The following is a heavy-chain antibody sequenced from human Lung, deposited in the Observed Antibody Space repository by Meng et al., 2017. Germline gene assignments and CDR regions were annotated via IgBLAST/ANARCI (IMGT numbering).Heavy chain of an antibody. CDR3: AKDQWQNLVRWFDP. CDR1: GFTFSSHA. D-gene: IGHD6-13*01. CDR2: ISGSGGST. J-gene: IGHJ5*02. V-gene: IGHV3-23*01. Sequence: EVQLLESGGGLVQPGGSLRLYGAASGFTFSSHAMSWVRQPQGKGLEWVSEISGSGGSTYYADSVRGRFTISRDNSKKTLYLQMNSLRAEDTALYYCAKDQWQNLVRWFDPWGRGTLVTVSS.